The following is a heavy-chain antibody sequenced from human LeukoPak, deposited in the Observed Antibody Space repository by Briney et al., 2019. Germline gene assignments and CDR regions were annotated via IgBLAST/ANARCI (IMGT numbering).Heavy chain of an antibody. V-gene: IGHV1-8*02. CDR1: GYTFTSYG. D-gene: IGHD3-10*01. Sequence: ASVKVSCKASGYTFTSYGISWVRQAPGQGLEWMGWMNPNSGNTGYAQKFQGRVTMTRNTSISTAYMELSSLRSEDTAVYYCARGRWGMIQGAIDYWGQGTLVTVSS. CDR3: ARGRWGMIQGAIDY. CDR2: MNPNSGNT. J-gene: IGHJ4*02.